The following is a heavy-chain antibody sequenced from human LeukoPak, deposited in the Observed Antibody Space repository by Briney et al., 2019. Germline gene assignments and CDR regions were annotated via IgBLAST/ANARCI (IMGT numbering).Heavy chain of an antibody. D-gene: IGHD1-1*01. Sequence: PGGSLRLSCAASGFTVSGNYMSWVRQAPGKGLEWVSVIYSGGSTYYADSVKGRFTISRDNSKNTLYLQMNSLRAEDTAVYYCAFVGKRPDDQYYFDYWGQGTLVTVSS. CDR2: IYSGGST. V-gene: IGHV3-66*02. CDR1: GFTVSGNY. CDR3: AFVGKRPDDQYYFDY. J-gene: IGHJ4*02.